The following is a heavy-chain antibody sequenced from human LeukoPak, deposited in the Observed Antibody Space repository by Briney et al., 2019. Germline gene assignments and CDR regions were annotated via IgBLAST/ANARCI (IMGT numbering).Heavy chain of an antibody. CDR3: ARPPSYGDCPNAFDI. V-gene: IGHV3-30*04. CDR1: GFTFSSYA. CDR2: ISYDGSNK. J-gene: IGHJ3*02. Sequence: GGSLRLSCAASGFTFSSYAMHWVRQAPGQGLGWVAVISYDGSNKYYADSVKGRFTISRDNSKNTLYLQMNSLRAEDTAVYYCARPPSYGDCPNAFDIWGQGTMVTVSS. D-gene: IGHD4-17*01.